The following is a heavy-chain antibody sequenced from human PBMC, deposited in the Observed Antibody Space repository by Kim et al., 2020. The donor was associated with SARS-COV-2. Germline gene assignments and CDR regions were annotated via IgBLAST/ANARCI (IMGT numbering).Heavy chain of an antibody. Sequence: GGSLRLSCAASGLSFSDSYMTWVRQAPGKGLEWLSFISPRGESIFYADSVEGRFTIFRDTAKHSLYLQMNYMRDEDPAVYYCARSGNGYHAFGIWGQG. V-gene: IGHV3-11*01. D-gene: IGHD5-18*01. CDR1: GLSFSDSY. J-gene: IGHJ4*02. CDR2: ISPRGESI. CDR3: ARSGNGYHAFGI.